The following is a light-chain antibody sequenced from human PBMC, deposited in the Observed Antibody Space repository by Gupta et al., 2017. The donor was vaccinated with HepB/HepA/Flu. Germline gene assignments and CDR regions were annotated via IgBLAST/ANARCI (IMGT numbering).Light chain of an antibody. V-gene: IGLV2-14*03. J-gene: IGLJ2*01. CDR3: NSYTSSTSHGV. CDR2: DVI. Sequence: SLTQPASLSGAPGQSLTICCTGTSSDVGAYKYVSWYQKHPGKAPKLMIYDVINRPSGVSNRFSGSNSGNTASLTISGLQADDEADYYCNSYTSSTSHGVFGGGTKLTVL. CDR1: SSDVGAYKY.